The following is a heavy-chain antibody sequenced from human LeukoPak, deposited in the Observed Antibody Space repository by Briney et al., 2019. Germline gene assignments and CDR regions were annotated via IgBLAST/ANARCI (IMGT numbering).Heavy chain of an antibody. CDR1: GYSISSGYY. CDR3: ARTSISLLWFGELFHYFDY. CDR2: IYHSGST. D-gene: IGHD3-10*01. J-gene: IGHJ4*02. Sequence: SETLSLTCTVSGYSISSGYYWGWIRQTPGKGLEWIGYIYHSGSTNYNPSLKSRVTISVDKSKNQFSLKLSSVTAADTAVYYCARTSISLLWFGELFHYFDYWGQGTLVTVSS. V-gene: IGHV4-38-2*02.